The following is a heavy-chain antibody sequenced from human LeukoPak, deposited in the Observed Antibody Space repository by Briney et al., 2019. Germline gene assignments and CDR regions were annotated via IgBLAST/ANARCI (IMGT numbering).Heavy chain of an antibody. CDR2: ISSSSSYI. CDR3: ARGLDNNYMDV. Sequence: GGSLRLSCAASGFTFSSYSMNWVRQAPGKGLEWVSSISSSSSYIYYADSVKGRFTISRDNAKNSLYLQMNSLRAEDTAVYYCARGLDNNYMDVXXXXXTVTVSS. V-gene: IGHV3-21*01. CDR1: GFTFSSYS. J-gene: IGHJ6*03. D-gene: IGHD2/OR15-2a*01.